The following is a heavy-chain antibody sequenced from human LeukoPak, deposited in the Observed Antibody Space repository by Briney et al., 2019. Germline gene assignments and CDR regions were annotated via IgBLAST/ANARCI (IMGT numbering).Heavy chain of an antibody. CDR2: IYYSGST. D-gene: IGHD2-15*01. CDR1: GGSISSLY. J-gene: IGHJ4*02. V-gene: IGHV4-59*11. Sequence: SETLSLTCTVSGGSISSLYWSWIRQPPGKGLEWIGYIYYSGSTNYNPPLKSRVTISVDTSKNQFSLKLSSVTAADTAVYYCARGDCSGGSCENFDYWGQGTLVTVSS. CDR3: ARGDCSGGSCENFDY.